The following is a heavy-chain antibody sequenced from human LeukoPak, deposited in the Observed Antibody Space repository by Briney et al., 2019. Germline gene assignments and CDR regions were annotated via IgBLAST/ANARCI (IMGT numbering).Heavy chain of an antibody. D-gene: IGHD5-24*01. Sequence: PGGSLRLSCAASGFTFDDYAMHWVRQAPGKGLEWVSGISWNSGSIGYADSVKGRFTISRDNAKNSLYLQMNSLRAEDTALYYCAKDRGSGLQLDFQHWGQGTLVTVSS. V-gene: IGHV3-9*01. CDR2: ISWNSGSI. CDR3: AKDRGSGLQLDFQH. CDR1: GFTFDDYA. J-gene: IGHJ1*01.